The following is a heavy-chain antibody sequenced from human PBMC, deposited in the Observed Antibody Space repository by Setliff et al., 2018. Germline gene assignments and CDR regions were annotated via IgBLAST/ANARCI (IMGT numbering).Heavy chain of an antibody. Sequence: GGSLRLSCAASGFTFSTYSMSWVRQAPGRGLEWVSGISATGSNTYYADSVKGRFTISRDNSENTLFLQMTSLRPEDTGIYYCAKVKKPLIRGSGFDYWGRGTLVTVSS. V-gene: IGHV3-23*01. CDR2: ISATGSNT. J-gene: IGHJ4*02. CDR3: AKVKKPLIRGSGFDY. D-gene: IGHD2-8*01. CDR1: GFTFSTYS.